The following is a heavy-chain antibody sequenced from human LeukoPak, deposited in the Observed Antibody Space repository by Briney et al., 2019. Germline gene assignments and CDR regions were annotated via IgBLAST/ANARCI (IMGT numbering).Heavy chain of an antibody. J-gene: IGHJ4*02. CDR3: ARGWYSSSWYFDY. CDR2: IKQDGSEK. CDR1: GFTFSSYW. D-gene: IGHD6-13*01. Sequence: GGSLRLSCAASGFTFSSYWMSWVRQAPGKGLEWVANIKQDGSEKYYVDSVKGRFTISRDNAKNSLYLQMNSLRAEDTAVYYCARGWYSSSWYFDYWGQGTLVTVSS. V-gene: IGHV3-7*04.